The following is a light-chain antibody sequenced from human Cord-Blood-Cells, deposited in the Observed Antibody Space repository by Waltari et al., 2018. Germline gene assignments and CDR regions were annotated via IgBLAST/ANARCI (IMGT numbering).Light chain of an antibody. CDR1: SSDVGGYHY. Sequence: QSALTQPASVSGSPGQSITISCTGTSSDVGGYHYVSSYQQHPGKTPKLMIYDVSKRPSGVSNRFSGSKSGNTASLTFSGLQAEDEADYYCSSYTCSSTYVFGTGTKVTVL. V-gene: IGLV2-14*01. J-gene: IGLJ1*01. CDR3: SSYTCSSTYV. CDR2: DVS.